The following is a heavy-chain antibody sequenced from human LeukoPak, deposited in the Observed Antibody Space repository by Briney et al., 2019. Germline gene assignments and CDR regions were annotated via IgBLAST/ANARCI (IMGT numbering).Heavy chain of an antibody. Sequence: GASLRLSCAASGFTFSSYAMSCVRQAPGKGLEWVSAISGSGVSTYYADSVKGRFTISRDNSKNTLYLQMNSLRAEDTAVYYCAKTYQLLPINWGQGTLVTVSS. CDR1: GFTFSSYA. CDR2: ISGSGVST. CDR3: AKTYQLLPIN. J-gene: IGHJ4*02. V-gene: IGHV3-23*01. D-gene: IGHD2-2*01.